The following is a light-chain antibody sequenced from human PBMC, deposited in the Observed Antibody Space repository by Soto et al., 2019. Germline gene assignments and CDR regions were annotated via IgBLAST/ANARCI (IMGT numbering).Light chain of an antibody. Sequence: DIPMTQSPSYVSASLGDSVTITCRASQAITSWLAWYQQKPGKAPKLLIYSASNLQSGVPSRFRGSGSGTYFTLTISSLQPEDFATYYCQQTNSFPLTFGGGTKVEIK. J-gene: IGKJ4*01. CDR2: SAS. CDR1: QAITSW. CDR3: QQTNSFPLT. V-gene: IGKV1-12*01.